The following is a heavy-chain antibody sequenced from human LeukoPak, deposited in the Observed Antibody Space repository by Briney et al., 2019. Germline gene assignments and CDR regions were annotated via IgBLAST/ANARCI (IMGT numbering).Heavy chain of an antibody. Sequence: GGSLRLSCAASRFTFSSYWMSWVRQAPGKGLEWVANIKQDGSEIYSVGSVKGRFTISRDNAKNSLYLQMNSLRAEDTAVYYCARLLPGMGFDYWGQGTLVTVSS. V-gene: IGHV3-7*04. CDR3: ARLLPGMGFDY. CDR2: IKQDGSEI. J-gene: IGHJ4*02. CDR1: RFTFSSYW. D-gene: IGHD1-14*01.